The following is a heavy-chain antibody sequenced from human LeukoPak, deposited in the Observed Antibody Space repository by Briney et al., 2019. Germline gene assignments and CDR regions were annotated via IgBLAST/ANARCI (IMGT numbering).Heavy chain of an antibody. D-gene: IGHD3-3*01. J-gene: IGHJ6*02. Sequence: GGSLRLSCAASGFSFGGYALHWVRQTPGKGLEWVSAISGSGGSTYYADSVKGRFTISRDNSKNTLFLQMNSLRVEDTAPYYCAKSVAIYFYYGLDVWGQGTTVTVSS. CDR1: GFSFGGYA. CDR3: AKSVAIYFYYGLDV. CDR2: ISGSGGST. V-gene: IGHV3-23*01.